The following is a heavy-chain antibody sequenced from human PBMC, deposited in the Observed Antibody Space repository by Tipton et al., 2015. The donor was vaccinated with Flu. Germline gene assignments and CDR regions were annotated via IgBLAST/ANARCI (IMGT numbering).Heavy chain of an antibody. J-gene: IGHJ4*02. Sequence: SLRLSCAASGFTFSSYEMNWVRQAPGKGLEWVSYISSSGSTIYYADSVKGRFTISRDNAKNSLYLQMNSLRAEDTAVYYCARMAPRTVAVGGDYWGQGTLVTVSS. V-gene: IGHV3-48*03. CDR3: ARMAPRTVAVGGDY. CDR1: GFTFSSYE. D-gene: IGHD4-23*01. CDR2: ISSSGSTI.